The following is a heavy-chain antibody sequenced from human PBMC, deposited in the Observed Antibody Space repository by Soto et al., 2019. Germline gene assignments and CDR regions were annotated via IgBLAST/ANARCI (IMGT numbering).Heavy chain of an antibody. CDR2: FYYSGST. J-gene: IGHJ6*03. CDR1: GGSISSSSYY. D-gene: IGHD5-12*01. Sequence: QLQLEESGPGLVKPSETLSLTCTVSGGSISSSSYYWGWIRQSPGKGLEWIGSFYYSGSTYYSPSLKSRVTISGDTSKKQISLRLSSVTAADTAVYYCARISVASRYMDVRGKGSTVTVSS. V-gene: IGHV4-39*01. CDR3: ARISVASRYMDV.